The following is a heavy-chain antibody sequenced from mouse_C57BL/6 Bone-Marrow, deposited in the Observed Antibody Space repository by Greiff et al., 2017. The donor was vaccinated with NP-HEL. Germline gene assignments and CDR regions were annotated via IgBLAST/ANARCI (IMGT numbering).Heavy chain of an antibody. J-gene: IGHJ3*01. CDR3: ARLYYDNLRWFAY. Sequence: VQLQQSGAELARPGASVKLSCKASGYTFTSYGISWVKQRTGQGLEWIGEIYPRSGNTYYNEKFKGRATLTADKSSSTTYMELRSMTSEDSAVYFCARLYYDNLRWFAYWGQGTLVTVSA. V-gene: IGHV1-81*01. CDR2: IYPRSGNT. CDR1: GYTFTSYG. D-gene: IGHD2-1*01.